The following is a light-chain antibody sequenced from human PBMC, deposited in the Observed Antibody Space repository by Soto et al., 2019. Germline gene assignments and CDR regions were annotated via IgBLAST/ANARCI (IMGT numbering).Light chain of an antibody. V-gene: IGKV1-12*01. CDR1: QVISSW. CDR2: AAS. CDR3: QQANSFPRT. J-gene: IGKJ1*01. Sequence: DIQMTQSPSSVSASVGDRVTITCRASQVISSWLAWYQQKPGKAPKLLIYAASSLHSGVPSRFSASVSGTDFTLTISSLQPEDFATYYCQQANSFPRTFGQGTKVEIK.